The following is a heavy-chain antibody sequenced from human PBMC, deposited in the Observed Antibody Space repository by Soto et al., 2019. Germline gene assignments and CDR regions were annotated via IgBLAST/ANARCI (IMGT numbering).Heavy chain of an antibody. CDR2: IWYDGTNK. Sequence: GGSLRLSCAASGFAFSSYGMHWVRQAPGKGLEWVAVIWYDGTNKYYADSVKGRFTISRDNSKDTLYLQMNSLRGEDTAVYYCAGEYFYDRTGYPRSAGAFDIWGQGTVVTVS. CDR3: AGEYFYDRTGYPRSAGAFDI. J-gene: IGHJ3*02. CDR1: GFAFSSYG. D-gene: IGHD3-22*01. V-gene: IGHV3-33*01.